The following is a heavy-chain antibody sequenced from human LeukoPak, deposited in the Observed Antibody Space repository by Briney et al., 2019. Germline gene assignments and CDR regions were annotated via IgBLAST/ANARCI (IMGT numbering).Heavy chain of an antibody. V-gene: IGHV1-8*01. CDR2: MDPDTGNT. D-gene: IGHD3-10*01. J-gene: IGHJ6*03. CDR1: GYNFTAYD. Sequence: ASVKVSCKASGYNFTAYDVNWVRQAPGQGLEWVAWMDPDTGNTAYAESFQGRVTVTTDTSTSTVYMELSSLRSEDTAVYYCARVPGVSRNSYGHYNYYYYMDVWGRGTTVTISS. CDR3: ARVPGVSRNSYGHYNYYYYMDV.